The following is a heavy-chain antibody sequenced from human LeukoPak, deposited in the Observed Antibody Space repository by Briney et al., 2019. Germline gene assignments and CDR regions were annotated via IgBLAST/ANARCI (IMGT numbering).Heavy chain of an antibody. Sequence: SETLSLTCAVYGGSFSGYYWSWIRQPPGKGLEWIGEINHSVSTNYNPSLKSRVTISVDTSKNQFSLKLSSVTAADTAVYYCARGRGRYYYDSSGYYPWGQGTLVTVSS. J-gene: IGHJ5*02. CDR1: GGSFSGYY. CDR2: INHSVST. CDR3: ARGRGRYYYDSSGYYP. D-gene: IGHD3-22*01. V-gene: IGHV4-34*01.